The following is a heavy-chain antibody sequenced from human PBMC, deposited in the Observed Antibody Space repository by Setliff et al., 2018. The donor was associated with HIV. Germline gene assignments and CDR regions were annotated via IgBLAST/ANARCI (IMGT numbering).Heavy chain of an antibody. J-gene: IGHJ6*03. CDR1: GGSFKTYA. V-gene: IGHV1-69*13. D-gene: IGHD5-12*01. CDR3: ARAREMATINYYYNYLDV. Sequence: SVKVSCKASGGSFKTYAINWVRQAPGQGLEWMGGIIPIFGTATYAQKFQGRVTITADESTNTAYMELRSLRSDDTAVCYCARAREMATINYYYNYLDVWGKGTTVTVS. CDR2: IIPIFGTA.